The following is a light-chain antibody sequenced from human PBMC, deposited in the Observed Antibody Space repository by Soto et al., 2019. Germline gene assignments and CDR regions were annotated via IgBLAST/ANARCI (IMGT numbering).Light chain of an antibody. CDR1: QSVSSN. CDR3: QQDNNWPPWT. CDR2: GAS. V-gene: IGKV3-15*01. Sequence: EIVMTQSPATLSVSPGERATLSCRASQSVSSNLPWYQQKPGQAPRLLIYGASTRATGIPARFSGSVSGTEFTLTISSLQSEDFSVYYCQQDNNWPPWTFGQGTKVEIK. J-gene: IGKJ1*01.